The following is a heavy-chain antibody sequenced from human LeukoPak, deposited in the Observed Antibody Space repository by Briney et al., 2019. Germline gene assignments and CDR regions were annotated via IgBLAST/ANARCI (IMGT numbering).Heavy chain of an antibody. V-gene: IGHV4-34*01. J-gene: IGHJ5*02. CDR1: GGSFSGYY. D-gene: IGHD3-10*01. CDR2: INHSGST. CDR3: ASGERRLYYGSGSYNL. Sequence: SETLSLTCAVYGGSFSGYYWSWIRQPPGKGLEWIGEINHSGSTNYNPSLKSRVTISVDTSKNQFTLKLSAVTAADTAVYYWASGERRLYYGSGSYNLWGQGTVVTVSS.